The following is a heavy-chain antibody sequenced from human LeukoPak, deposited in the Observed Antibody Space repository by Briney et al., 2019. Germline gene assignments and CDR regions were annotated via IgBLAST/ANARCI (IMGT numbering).Heavy chain of an antibody. CDR2: IYYSGST. D-gene: IGHD1-26*01. CDR3: ARGRIVGANYYYYYMDV. V-gene: IGHV4-59*12. CDR1: GGSISSYY. Sequence: SETLSLTCTVSGGSISSYYWSWIRQPPGKGLEWIGYIYYSGSTNYNPSLKSRVTISVDTSKNQFSLKLSSVTAADTAVYYCARGRIVGANYYYYYMDVWGKGTTVTVSS. J-gene: IGHJ6*03.